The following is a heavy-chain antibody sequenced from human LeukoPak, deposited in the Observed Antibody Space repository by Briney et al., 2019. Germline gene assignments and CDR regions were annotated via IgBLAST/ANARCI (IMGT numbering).Heavy chain of an antibody. J-gene: IGHJ6*03. D-gene: IGHD2-15*01. CDR1: GYTFTSYD. V-gene: IGHV1-8*01. Sequence: SVKVSCKASGYTFTSYDINWVRQATGQGFEWMGWMNPNSGNTGYAQKFQGRVTMTRNTSISTAYMELSSLRSEDTAVYYCARARRYCSGGSCYYYYMDVWGKGTTVTVSS. CDR2: MNPNSGNT. CDR3: ARARRYCSGGSCYYYYMDV.